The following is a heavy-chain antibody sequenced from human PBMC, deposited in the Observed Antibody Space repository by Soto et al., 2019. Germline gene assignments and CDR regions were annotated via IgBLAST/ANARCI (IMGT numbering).Heavy chain of an antibody. D-gene: IGHD1-26*01. J-gene: IGHJ4*02. CDR1: RFTFSSYA. V-gene: IGHV3-23*01. Sequence: GSLRLSCAASRFTFSSYAMNWVRQAPGKGLEWVSVISSSGGSTYYADSVKGRFTISRDNSKNTLYLQMNSLRAEDTAVYYCATGVLPMARVDYWGQGALVTVSS. CDR3: ATGVLPMARVDY. CDR2: ISSSGGST.